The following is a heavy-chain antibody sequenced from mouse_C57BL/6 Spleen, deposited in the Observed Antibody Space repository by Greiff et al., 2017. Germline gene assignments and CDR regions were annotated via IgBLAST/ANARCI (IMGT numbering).Heavy chain of an antibody. V-gene: IGHV5-4*01. CDR1: GFTFSSYA. D-gene: IGHD4-1*01. J-gene: IGHJ2*01. CDR2: ISDGGSYT. CDR3: ARDGGLTGPYYFDY. Sequence: EVKLEESGGGLVKPGGSLKLSCAASGFTFSSYAMSWVRQTPEKRLEWVATISDGGSYTYYPDNVKGRFTISRDNAKNNLYLQMSHLKSEDTAMYYCARDGGLTGPYYFDYWGQGTTLTVSS.